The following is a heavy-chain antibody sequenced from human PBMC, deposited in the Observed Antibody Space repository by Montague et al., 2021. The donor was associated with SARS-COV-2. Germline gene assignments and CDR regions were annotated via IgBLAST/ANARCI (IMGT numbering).Heavy chain of an antibody. CDR3: ARIPVVSKYYFDF. Sequence: YSGSTYYNTSLKSRVTISVDTSKNQFSLRLSSVTPEDTAVYYWARIPVVSKYYFDFWGQGALGTGSS. D-gene: IGHD2-2*01. V-gene: IGHV4-39*01. J-gene: IGHJ4*02. CDR2: YSGST.